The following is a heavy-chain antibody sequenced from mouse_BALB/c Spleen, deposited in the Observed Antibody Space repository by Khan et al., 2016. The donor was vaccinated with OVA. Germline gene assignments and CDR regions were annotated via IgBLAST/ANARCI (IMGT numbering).Heavy chain of an antibody. CDR2: ITYSGNI. CDR3: ARSYGSWAMDY. V-gene: IGHV3-8*02. CDR1: GDSITSGF. J-gene: IGHJ4*01. Sequence: VQLKESGPSLVKPSQTLSLTCSVTGDSITSGFWNWIRKFPGNKFEYLGYITYSGNIYYNPSLKSRISITRDTSKSQYYLQLNSVTTEDTATHYCARSYGSWAMDYWGQGTSVTVSS. D-gene: IGHD1-1*01.